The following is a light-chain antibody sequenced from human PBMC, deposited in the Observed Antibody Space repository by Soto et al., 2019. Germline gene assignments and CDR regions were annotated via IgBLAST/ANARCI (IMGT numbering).Light chain of an antibody. CDR2: DVS. Sequence: EIVLTQAPATLSLSPGERVTLSCRASQSVNIYLAWYQQRPGQAPRLLIYDVSIMATGIPARFSGSGSGTDFTLTISSLEPEDFAVYYCQQRSSWPVTFGGGTKVEIK. J-gene: IGKJ4*01. CDR1: QSVNIY. CDR3: QQRSSWPVT. V-gene: IGKV3-11*01.